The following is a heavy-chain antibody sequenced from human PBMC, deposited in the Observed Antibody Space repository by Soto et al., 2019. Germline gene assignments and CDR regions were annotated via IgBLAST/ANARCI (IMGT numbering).Heavy chain of an antibody. D-gene: IGHD3-9*01. V-gene: IGHV3-23*01. CDR2: ISGSGGST. CDR1: GFTFSSYA. J-gene: IGHJ4*02. CDR3: AKGRTYYGILTGSDY. Sequence: GGSLRLSCAASGFTFSSYAMSWVRQAPGKGLEWVSAISGSGGSTYYADSVKGRFTTSRDNSKNTLYLQMNSLRAEDTAVYYCAKGRTYYGILTGSDYWGQGTLVTVSS.